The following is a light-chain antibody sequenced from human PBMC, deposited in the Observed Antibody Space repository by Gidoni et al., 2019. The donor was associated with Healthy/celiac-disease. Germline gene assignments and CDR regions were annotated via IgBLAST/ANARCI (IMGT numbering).Light chain of an antibody. CDR2: AAS. Sequence: AIRMTQSPSSFSASPGNRVTITCRASQGISSYLAWYQQKPGKAPKLLIYAASTLQSGVPSRFSGSGSGTDFTLTISCLQSEDFATYYCQQYYSYPRTFGGGTKVEIK. V-gene: IGKV1-8*01. CDR1: QGISSY. J-gene: IGKJ4*01. CDR3: QQYYSYPRT.